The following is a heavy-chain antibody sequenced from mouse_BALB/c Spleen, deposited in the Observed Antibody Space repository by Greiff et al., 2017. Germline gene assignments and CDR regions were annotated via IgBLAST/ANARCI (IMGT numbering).Heavy chain of an antibody. J-gene: IGHJ4*01. CDR1: GFSLSRYS. D-gene: IGHD1-1*01. V-gene: IGHV2-6-4*01. Sequence: QVQLKESGPGLVAPSQSLSITCTVSGFSLSRYSVHWVRQPPGKGLEWLGMIWGGGSTDYNSALKSRLSISKDNSKSQVFLKMNSLQTDDTAMYYCARENYYGSSYHAMDYWGQGTSVTVSS. CDR3: ARENYYGSSYHAMDY. CDR2: IWGGGST.